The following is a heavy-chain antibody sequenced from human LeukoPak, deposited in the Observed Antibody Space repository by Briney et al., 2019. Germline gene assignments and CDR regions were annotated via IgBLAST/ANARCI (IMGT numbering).Heavy chain of an antibody. CDR2: INHSGST. CDR1: GGSFSGYY. V-gene: IGHV4-34*01. CDR3: ARRARSFGSGSFPAWFDP. D-gene: IGHD3-10*01. J-gene: IGHJ5*02. Sequence: SETLSLTCAVSGGSFSGYYWSWIRQPPGKGLEWIGEINHSGSTNYNPSLKSRVTISVDTSKNLFSLKLTSVTAADTAVYYCARRARSFGSGSFPAWFDPWGQGTLVTVSS.